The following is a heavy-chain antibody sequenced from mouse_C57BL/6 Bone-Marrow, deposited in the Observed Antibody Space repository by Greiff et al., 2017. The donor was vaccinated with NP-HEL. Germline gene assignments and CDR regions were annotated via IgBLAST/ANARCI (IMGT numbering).Heavy chain of an antibody. CDR1: GYTFTSYW. D-gene: IGHD2-3*01. J-gene: IGHJ3*01. CDR2: IDPSDSET. Sequence: VKLQQPGAELVRPGSSVKLSCKASGYTFTSYWMHWVKQRPIQGLEWIGNIDPSDSETHYNQKFKDKATLTVDKSSSTAYMQLSSLTSEDSAVYYCARSSYDGWGFAYWGQGTLVTVSA. V-gene: IGHV1-52*01. CDR3: ARSSYDGWGFAY.